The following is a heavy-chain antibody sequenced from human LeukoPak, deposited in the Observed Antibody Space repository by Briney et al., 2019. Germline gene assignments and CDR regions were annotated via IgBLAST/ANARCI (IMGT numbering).Heavy chain of an antibody. J-gene: IGHJ4*02. V-gene: IGHV7-4-1*02. Sequence: ASVKVSCKASGYTLTQYAINWVRQAPGQGLEWMGYINTHTGNPTYAQGFAGRFVFSLDTSVSTAYLQISSLKAEDTAIYYCARDSGSGYPDYWGQGTLVTVSS. CDR3: ARDSGSGYPDY. CDR2: INTHTGNP. D-gene: IGHD3-22*01. CDR1: GYTLTQYA.